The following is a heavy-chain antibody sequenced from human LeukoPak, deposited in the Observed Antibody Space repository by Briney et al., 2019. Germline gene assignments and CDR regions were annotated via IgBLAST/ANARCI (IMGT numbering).Heavy chain of an antibody. J-gene: IGHJ4*02. V-gene: IGHV4-4*07. CDR1: GGSISSYY. CDR2: IYTSGST. D-gene: IGHD3-22*01. Sequence: KTSETLSLTCTVSGGSISSYYWSWIRQPAGKGLEWIGRIYTSGSTNYNPSLKSRVTMSVDTSENQFSLKLSSVTAADTAVYYCARDIGRSYDSSGYKGLGYWGQGTLVTVSS. CDR3: ARDIGRSYDSSGYKGLGY.